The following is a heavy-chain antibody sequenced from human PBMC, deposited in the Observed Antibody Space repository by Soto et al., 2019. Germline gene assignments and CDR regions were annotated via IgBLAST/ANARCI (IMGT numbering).Heavy chain of an antibody. CDR2: MYYSGTT. CDR1: GGSISSSDFY. Sequence: TSETLSLTCTVSGGSISSSDFYWGWLRQTPGKGLEFIGSMYYSGTTYYNPSLKSRVTISVDTSKNQFTLKLISVTAADTAVYYCAVVDSTGNWFDPWGEGALATVSS. D-gene: IGHD6-25*01. CDR3: AVVDSTGNWFDP. V-gene: IGHV4-39*01. J-gene: IGHJ5*02.